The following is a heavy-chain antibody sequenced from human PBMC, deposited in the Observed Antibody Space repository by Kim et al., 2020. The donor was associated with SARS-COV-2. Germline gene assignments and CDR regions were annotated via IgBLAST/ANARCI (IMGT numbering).Heavy chain of an antibody. Sequence: GGSLRLSCAASGFTFSSYAMSWVRQAPGKGLEWVSGISGSGVSTYYADSVKGRFTISRDNSKNTLYLQMNSLRAEDTAVYCCANLGHFGSSAWSNPHRNFDYWGQGTLVTVSS. CDR1: GFTFSSYA. CDR2: ISGSGVST. V-gene: IGHV3-23*01. CDR3: ANLGHFGSSAWSNPHRNFDY. D-gene: IGHD6-19*01. J-gene: IGHJ4*02.